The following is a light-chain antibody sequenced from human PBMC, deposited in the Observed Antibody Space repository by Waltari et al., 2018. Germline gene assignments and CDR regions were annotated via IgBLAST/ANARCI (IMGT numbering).Light chain of an antibody. CDR1: QSLLQSDGKTY. Sequence: EIVMTQTPLSLSVTPGQAASLTCKPSQSLLQSDGKTYLYWYLQRAGQSPQLLIYEVSKRFSGVSDRISGSGSGTDFTLTISRVETDDVGIYFCMQTTHWRSFGRGTKLEIK. V-gene: IGKV2D-29*01. CDR3: MQTTHWRS. CDR2: EVS. J-gene: IGKJ2*01.